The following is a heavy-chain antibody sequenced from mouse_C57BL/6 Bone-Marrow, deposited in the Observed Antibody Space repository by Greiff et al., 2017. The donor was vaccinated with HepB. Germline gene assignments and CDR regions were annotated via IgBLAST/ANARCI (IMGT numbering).Heavy chain of an antibody. CDR1: GYSFTDYN. CDR2: INPNYGTT. D-gene: IGHD3-2*02. CDR3: ARGGAQCTPLAY. V-gene: IGHV1-39*01. J-gene: IGHJ3*01. Sequence: EVKLMESGPELVKPGASVKISCKASGYSFTDYNMNWVKQSNGKSLEWIGVINPNYGTTSYNQKFKGKATLTVDQSSSTAYMQLNSLTSEDSAVYYCARGGAQCTPLAYWGQGTLVTVSA.